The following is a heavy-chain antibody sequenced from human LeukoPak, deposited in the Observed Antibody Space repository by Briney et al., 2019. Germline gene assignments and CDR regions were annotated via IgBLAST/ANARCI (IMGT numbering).Heavy chain of an antibody. CDR2: IYYSGST. Sequence: SETLSLTCTVSGGSISSYYWSWIRQPPGKGLEWIGYIYYSGSTNYNPSLKSRVTISVDTSKNQFPLKLSSVTAADTAVYYCARGDYYYGMDVWGQGTTVTVSS. CDR3: ARGDYYYGMDV. J-gene: IGHJ6*02. V-gene: IGHV4-59*08. CDR1: GGSISSYY.